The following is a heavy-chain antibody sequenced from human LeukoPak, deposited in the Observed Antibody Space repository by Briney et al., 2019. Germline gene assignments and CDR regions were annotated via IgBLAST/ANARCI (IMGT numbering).Heavy chain of an antibody. CDR3: AKAGIGVVGYFDY. CDR2: IRGSGGGT. D-gene: IGHD6-19*01. J-gene: IGHJ4*02. V-gene: IGHV3-23*01. CDR1: GYTFSNYG. Sequence: ASVKVSCKASGYTFSNYGISWVRQAPGKGLEWVSAIRGSGGGTYYADSVKGRFTISRDNSKNTLYLQMNSLRDEDTALYYCAKAGIGVVGYFDYWGQGTLVTVSS.